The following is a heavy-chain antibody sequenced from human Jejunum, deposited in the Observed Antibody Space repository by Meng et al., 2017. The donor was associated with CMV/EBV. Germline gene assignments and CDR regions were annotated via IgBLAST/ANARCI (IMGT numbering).Heavy chain of an antibody. CDR3: ARGGRTLWGGGTAGES. CDR2: VYSGGSI. Sequence: GFTFSNYAMSWVRQAPGKGLEWVSSVYSGGSIDYVGSVKGRFTIARDRSKNMGYLQMNSLRVEDTAVYYCARGGRTLWGGGTAGESGGKG. V-gene: IGHV3-23*03. D-gene: IGHD2-15*01. J-gene: IGHJ6*03. CDR1: GFTFSNYA.